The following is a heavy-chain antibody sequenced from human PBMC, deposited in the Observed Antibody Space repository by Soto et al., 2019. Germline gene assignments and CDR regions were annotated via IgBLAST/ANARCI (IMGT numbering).Heavy chain of an antibody. CDR3: ARVSGYSYGYRDAFDI. CDR2: INPNSGGT. V-gene: IGHV1-2*04. CDR1: GYTFTGYY. D-gene: IGHD5-18*01. Sequence: ASVNVSCKASGYTFTGYYMHWVRPAPGQGLEGMGWINPNSGGTNYAQKFQGWVTMTRDTSISTAYMELSRLRSDDTAVYYGARVSGYSYGYRDAFDIWGQGTMVTVSS. J-gene: IGHJ3*02.